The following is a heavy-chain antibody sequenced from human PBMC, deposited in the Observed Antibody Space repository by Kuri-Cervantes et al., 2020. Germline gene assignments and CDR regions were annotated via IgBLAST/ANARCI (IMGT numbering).Heavy chain of an antibody. CDR3: ASSSGYSGYDSNLVIDY. J-gene: IGHJ4*02. D-gene: IGHD5-12*01. CDR2: INTNTGNP. Sequence: ASVKVSCKASGYTFTSYARNWVRQAPGQGLEWMGWINTNTGNPTYAQGFTGRFVFSLDTSVSTAYLQISSLKAEDTAVYYCASSSGYSGYDSNLVIDYWGQGTLVTVSS. V-gene: IGHV7-4-1*02. CDR1: GYTFTSYA.